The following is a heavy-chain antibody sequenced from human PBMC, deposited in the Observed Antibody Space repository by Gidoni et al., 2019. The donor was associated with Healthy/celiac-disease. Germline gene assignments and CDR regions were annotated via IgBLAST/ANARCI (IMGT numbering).Heavy chain of an antibody. CDR2: ISSSSSYI. Sequence: EVQLVESGGGLVKPGGSLRLSCAASGSTCSSYSMNWVRQAPGKGLEWVSSISSSSSYIYDADSVKGRFTISRDNAKNPLYLQMNSLRAEDTAVYYCARGSGYYWGWGQGTLVTVSS. J-gene: IGHJ4*02. V-gene: IGHV3-21*01. CDR1: GSTCSSYS. CDR3: ARGSGYYWG. D-gene: IGHD3-22*01.